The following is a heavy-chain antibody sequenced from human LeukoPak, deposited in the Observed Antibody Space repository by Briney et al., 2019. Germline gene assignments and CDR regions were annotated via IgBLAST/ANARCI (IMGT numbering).Heavy chain of an antibody. V-gene: IGHV4-38-2*01. CDR1: GYSISSGYC. CDR3: ARLTFNCGGDCYVDY. J-gene: IGHJ4*02. CDR2: IYHSGST. D-gene: IGHD2-21*01. Sequence: SETLSLTCAVSGYSISSGYCWGWIRQPPGKGLEWIGSIYHSGSTYYNPSLKSRVTISVDTSKNQFSLKLSSVTAADTAVYYCARLTFNCGGDCYVDYWGQGTLVTVSS.